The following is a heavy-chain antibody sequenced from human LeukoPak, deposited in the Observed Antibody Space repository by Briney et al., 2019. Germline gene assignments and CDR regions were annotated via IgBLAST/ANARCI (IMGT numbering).Heavy chain of an antibody. CDR1: GFTFSSYS. CDR2: INSSSSYI. D-gene: IGHD4-17*01. J-gene: IGHJ1*01. V-gene: IGHV3-21*01. Sequence: RGSLRLSCAASGFTFSSYSMNWVRQALGEGLERVSSINSSSSYIYYADSVKGRFTISRDNAKNSLCLQMNSLRAEDTAVYYCARDHDYGDYQFQHWGQVTLVTVAS. CDR3: ARDHDYGDYQFQH.